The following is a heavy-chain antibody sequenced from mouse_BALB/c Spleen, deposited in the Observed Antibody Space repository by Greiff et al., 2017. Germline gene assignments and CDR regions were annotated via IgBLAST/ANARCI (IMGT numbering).Heavy chain of an antibody. V-gene: IGHV1-7*01. CDR3: ARSRDGYSFDD. CDR1: GYTFTSYW. D-gene: IGHD2-3*01. CDR2: INPSTGYT. Sequence: QVQLQQSGAELAKPGASVKMSCKASGYTFTSYWMHWVKQRPGQGLEWIGYINPSTGYTEYNQKFKDKATLTADKSSSTAYMQLSSLTSEDSAVYYCARSRDGYSFDDWGQGTTLTVSS. J-gene: IGHJ2*01.